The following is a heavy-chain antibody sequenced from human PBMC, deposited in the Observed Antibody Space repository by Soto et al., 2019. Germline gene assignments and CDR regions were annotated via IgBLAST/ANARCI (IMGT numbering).Heavy chain of an antibody. V-gene: IGHV3-23*01. CDR3: AKDRGTMIVVVTDAFDI. CDR2: ISGSGGST. CDR1: GFTFSSYA. D-gene: IGHD3-22*01. J-gene: IGHJ3*02. Sequence: EVQLLESGGGLVQPGGSLRLSCAASGFTFSSYAMSWVRQAPGKGLEWVSAISGSGGSTYYADSVKGRFTISRDNSKNTLYLQMNSLRAEDTAVYYCAKDRGTMIVVVTDAFDIWGQGTMVTVSS.